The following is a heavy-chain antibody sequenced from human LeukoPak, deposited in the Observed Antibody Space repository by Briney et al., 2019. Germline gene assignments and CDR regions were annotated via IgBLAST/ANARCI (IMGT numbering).Heavy chain of an antibody. D-gene: IGHD2-21*02. CDR1: GGSISSYY. CDR2: IYYSGST. CDR3: ARRGGVGYCGGDCYFDY. J-gene: IGHJ4*02. V-gene: IGHV4-59*08. Sequence: SETLFLTCTVSGGSISSYYWSWIRQPPGKGLEWIGYIYYSGSTNYNPSLKSRVTISVDTSKNQFSLKLSSVTAADTAVYYCARRGGVGYCGGDCYFDYWGQGTLVTISS.